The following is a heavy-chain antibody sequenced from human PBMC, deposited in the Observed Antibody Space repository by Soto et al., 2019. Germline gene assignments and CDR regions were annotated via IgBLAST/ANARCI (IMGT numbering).Heavy chain of an antibody. CDR3: ATSYGSGYRAFDY. CDR2: VNPIVSMS. Sequence: QVQLVQSGAEVKRPGSSVKDSCKASGDTFNFYSINWVHQAPGLGLEWMGRVNPIVSMSNYAQRFQGRVTMTADKSTSTAYMELSGLRYEDTAIYYCATSYGSGYRAFDYWGQGALVTVSS. V-gene: IGHV1-69*04. D-gene: IGHD3-10*01. CDR1: GDTFNFYS. J-gene: IGHJ4*02.